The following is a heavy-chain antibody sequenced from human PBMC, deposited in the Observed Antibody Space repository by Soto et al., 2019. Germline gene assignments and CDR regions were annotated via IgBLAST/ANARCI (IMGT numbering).Heavy chain of an antibody. Sequence: GGSLRLSCAASGFTFRNYAMNWVRQAPGKGLEWVSSISGSGGSTYYADSVKGRFTISRDNSKNTLYLQMNSLRAEDTAVYYCAKDPLVFTMIVVVKSYFDYWGQGTLVTVSS. D-gene: IGHD3-22*01. V-gene: IGHV3-23*01. CDR2: ISGSGGST. CDR1: GFTFRNYA. J-gene: IGHJ4*02. CDR3: AKDPLVFTMIVVVKSYFDY.